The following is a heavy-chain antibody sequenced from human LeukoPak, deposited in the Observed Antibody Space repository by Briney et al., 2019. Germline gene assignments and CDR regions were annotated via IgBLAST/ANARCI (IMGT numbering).Heavy chain of an antibody. CDR3: ARDIYRFGELFHHDAFDI. Sequence: GLSLTLSCAASGFTFSSSAMHWVRQAPGKGLEWVANINQDGSKKRYADSMKGRFTISRDNAKESLYLQLNSLRAEDTAVYYCARDIYRFGELFHHDAFDIWGQGTMVTVSS. CDR2: INQDGSKK. D-gene: IGHD3-10*01. CDR1: GFTFSSSA. V-gene: IGHV3-7*01. J-gene: IGHJ3*02.